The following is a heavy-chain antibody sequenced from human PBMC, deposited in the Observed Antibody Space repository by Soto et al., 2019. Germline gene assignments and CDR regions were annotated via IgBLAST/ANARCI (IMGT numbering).Heavy chain of an antibody. Sequence: SGPTLVNPTQTLTLTCTFSGLSLSSSGVGVGWIRQPPGKALEWLALIYWDDDKRYSPSLESRLTITKDTSKNQVLLTMTNMDPVDTATYYCAHTKGYCSSTSCQDAKGGFDYWGQGTLVTVSS. CDR3: AHTKGYCSSTSCQDAKGGFDY. V-gene: IGHV2-5*02. D-gene: IGHD2-2*01. CDR2: IYWDDDK. J-gene: IGHJ4*02. CDR1: GLSLSSSGVG.